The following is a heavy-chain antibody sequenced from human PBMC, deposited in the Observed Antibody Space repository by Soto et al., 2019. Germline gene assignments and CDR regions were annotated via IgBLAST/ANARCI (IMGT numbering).Heavy chain of an antibody. Sequence: QVQLQESGPGLVKPSETLSLTCTVSGGSISSYYWSWIRQPPGKGLEWIGHIYYSGSTNYNPSLKSRVAISVETSKNQFSLKLISVTAADTAVYYCASTYGGYYDYWGQGTLVTGSS. D-gene: IGHD2-8*01. CDR3: ASTYGGYYDY. CDR1: GGSISSYY. J-gene: IGHJ4*02. CDR2: IYYSGST. V-gene: IGHV4-59*01.